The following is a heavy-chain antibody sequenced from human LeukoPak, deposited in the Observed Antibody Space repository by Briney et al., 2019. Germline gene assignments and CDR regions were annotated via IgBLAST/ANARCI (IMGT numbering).Heavy chain of an antibody. CDR3: ARGLLWFGELSATLGSDAFDI. J-gene: IGHJ3*02. Sequence: ASVKVSCKASGYTFTGYYMHWVRQATGQGLEWMGWMNPNSGNTGYAQKFQGRVTMTRNTSISTAYMELSSLRSEDTAVYYCARGLLWFGELSATLGSDAFDIWGQGTMVTVSS. CDR2: MNPNSGNT. V-gene: IGHV1-8*02. D-gene: IGHD3-10*01. CDR1: GYTFTGYY.